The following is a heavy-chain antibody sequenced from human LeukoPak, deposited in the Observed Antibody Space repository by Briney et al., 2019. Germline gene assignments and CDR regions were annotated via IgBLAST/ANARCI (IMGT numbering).Heavy chain of an antibody. Sequence: GGTLRLSCAASGFTFSSYSMNWVRQAPGKGLEWGSSISSNSSYIYYADSAKRRFTISRDNPKNSLYLQMNSLRAEDTAVYYCASDRLPVAMPISVRWFDPWGQGTLVTVSS. CDR3: ASDRLPVAMPISVRWFDP. V-gene: IGHV3-21*01. CDR2: ISSNSSYI. CDR1: GFTFSSYS. D-gene: IGHD2-2*01. J-gene: IGHJ5*02.